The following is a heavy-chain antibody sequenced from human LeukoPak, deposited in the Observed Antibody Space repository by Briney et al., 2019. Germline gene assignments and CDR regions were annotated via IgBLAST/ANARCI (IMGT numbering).Heavy chain of an antibody. Sequence: SGTLSLTCAVSGAPISSSNWWNWVRQPPGKGLEWIGEIYQSGSTNYNPSLKSPVTISVDKSKNYFSLELRSVTAADTAVYYCARELGHGDPRTSYFDYWGQGTLVTVSS. CDR2: IYQSGST. J-gene: IGHJ4*02. D-gene: IGHD4-17*01. CDR1: GAPISSSNW. V-gene: IGHV4-4*02. CDR3: ARELGHGDPRTSYFDY.